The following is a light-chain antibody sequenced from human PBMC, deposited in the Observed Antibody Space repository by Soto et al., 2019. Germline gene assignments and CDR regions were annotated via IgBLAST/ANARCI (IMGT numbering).Light chain of an antibody. CDR2: DAF. Sequence: EKVMTQSPATLSVSPGERATLSCRASQNVKSRLAWYQQRPGQAPRLLIYDAFTRATGIPARFSGSQSGTEFTLTISSLESEDFADYYCQQYDEWPLTFGGGTKVEIE. CDR1: QNVKSR. J-gene: IGKJ4*01. V-gene: IGKV3-15*01. CDR3: QQYDEWPLT.